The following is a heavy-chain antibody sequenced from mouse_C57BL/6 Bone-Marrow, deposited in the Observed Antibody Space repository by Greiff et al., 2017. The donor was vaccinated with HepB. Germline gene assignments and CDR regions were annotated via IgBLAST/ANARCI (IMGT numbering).Heavy chain of an antibody. CDR3: ERRDHAGMDY. V-gene: IGHV5-12*01. Sequence: EVLLVESGGGLVQPGGSLKLSCAASGFTFSDYYMYWVRQTPVQRLEWVTYISNGGGSTYYPDTVKGRSTISRDNAKNTLYLQLSRLKSEDTAMYYCERRDHAGMDYWGQGTSVTVSS. CDR2: ISNGGGST. J-gene: IGHJ4*01. CDR1: GFTFSDYY.